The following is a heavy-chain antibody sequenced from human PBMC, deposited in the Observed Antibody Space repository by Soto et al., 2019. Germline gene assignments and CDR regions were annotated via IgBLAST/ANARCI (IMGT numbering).Heavy chain of an antibody. Sequence: QVQVVQSGAEVKKPGSSVKISCKASGRIFSSFPTSWVRQVPGQGLEWMGVAISASGSVTYAPKFQGRVTMTAVNAAGTGYMELTSLTSEDTAIDYCARVGSRDDDIYVLAQWGPGTMVTVSS. D-gene: IGHD5-18*01. CDR2: AISASGSV. J-gene: IGHJ1*01. V-gene: IGHV1-69*06. CDR3: ARVGSRDDDIYVLAQ. CDR1: GRIFSSFP.